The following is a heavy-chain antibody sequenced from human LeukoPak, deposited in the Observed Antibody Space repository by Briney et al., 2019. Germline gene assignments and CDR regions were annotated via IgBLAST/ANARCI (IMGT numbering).Heavy chain of an antibody. CDR3: AKRNFFGTSYHFGDSFYLDH. Sequence: GGSLRLSCATSGFTFSNYGMHWVRQAPGKGLEWVSFIRSDGSDKYYADSVKGRFTISRDNSKNTLYLQMNSLRTEDAALYYCAKRNFFGTSYHFGDSFYLDHWGQGTLVTVSS. D-gene: IGHD3-10*01. J-gene: IGHJ4*02. CDR1: GFTFSNYG. CDR2: IRSDGSDK. V-gene: IGHV3-30*02.